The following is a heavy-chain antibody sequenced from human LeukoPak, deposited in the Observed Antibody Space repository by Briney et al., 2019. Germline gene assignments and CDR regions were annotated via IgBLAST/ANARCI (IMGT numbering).Heavy chain of an antibody. Sequence: GGSLRLSCAASGFTFMSYTIHWVRQAPGKGLEWVAVISFDAINTYYADSMKGRFTVSRDNSKNTVILQMDSLTPEDTAVYFCAKSAVIIGYFDYWGQGTLVTVSS. CDR2: ISFDAINT. CDR3: AKSAVIIGYFDY. J-gene: IGHJ4*02. D-gene: IGHD2-21*01. V-gene: IGHV3-30-3*02. CDR1: GFTFMSYT.